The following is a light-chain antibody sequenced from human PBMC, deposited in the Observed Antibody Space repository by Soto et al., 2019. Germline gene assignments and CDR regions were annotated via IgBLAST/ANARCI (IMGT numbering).Light chain of an antibody. CDR3: QQYGSSPRT. CDR1: QSVSSSY. Sequence: ENVLTQSPGTLSLSPGEKATLSCRASQSVSSSYLAWYQQKPGQAHRLLIYDASSRATGIPDRFSGSGSGTDFTLTISRLEPEDFGVYFCQQYGSSPRTFGQGTKVEIK. CDR2: DAS. J-gene: IGKJ1*01. V-gene: IGKV3-20*01.